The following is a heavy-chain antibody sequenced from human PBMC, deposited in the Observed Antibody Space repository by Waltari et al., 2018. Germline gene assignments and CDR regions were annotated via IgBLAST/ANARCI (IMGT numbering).Heavy chain of an antibody. CDR1: AYTFSTYG. CDR2: ISAHDGNT. CDR3: ATAVGGNMEFDS. J-gene: IGHJ4*01. Sequence: QVHLVQSGAEVKTPGASVKVSCKASAYTFSTYGLTWVRQAPGQGLEWLGWISAHDGNTNYAPSLQDRVILTTDTSTYTAYMELNSLRPDDTAVYYCATAVGGNMEFDSWGHGSLVTVSS. V-gene: IGHV1-18*01. D-gene: IGHD6-19*01.